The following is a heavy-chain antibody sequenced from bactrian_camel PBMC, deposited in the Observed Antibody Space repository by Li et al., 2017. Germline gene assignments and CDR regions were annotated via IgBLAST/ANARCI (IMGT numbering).Heavy chain of an antibody. CDR2: IAYDGWVT. Sequence: VQLVESGGGLVQPGGSLRLSCHASGFQFSDYPMGWVRQVPGKGLEWIAQIAYDGWVTRYHDSAKGRFTISRDNAKNTLYLQMNSLKPEDTAMYYCVADCELRYCYGHQCVIGYSLKGQGTQVTV. J-gene: IGHJ4*01. V-gene: IGHV3S42*01. CDR1: GFQFSDYP. D-gene: IGHD1*01.